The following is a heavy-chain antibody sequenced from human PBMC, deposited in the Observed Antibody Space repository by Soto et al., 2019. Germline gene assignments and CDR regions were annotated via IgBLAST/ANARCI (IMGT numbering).Heavy chain of an antibody. D-gene: IGHD2-21*01. J-gene: IGHJ3*02. V-gene: IGHV4-30-2*01. CDR2: IYHSGST. CDR1: GGSISSGGYS. Sequence: QLQLQESGSGLVKPSQTLSLTCAVSGGSISSGGYSWSWIRQPPGKGLEWIGYIYHSGSTYYNPSRKSRVTISVDRSKNPFSLKLSSVTPADTAVYYCASVLVNDDAFDIWGQGTMVTVSS. CDR3: ASVLVNDDAFDI.